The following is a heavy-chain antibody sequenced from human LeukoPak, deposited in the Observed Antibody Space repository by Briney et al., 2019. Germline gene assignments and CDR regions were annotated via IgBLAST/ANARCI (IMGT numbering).Heavy chain of an antibody. V-gene: IGHV3-64*01. CDR2: ISSNGGST. CDR3: ARESADTFKRLGALWSYYYYMDV. Sequence: GGSLRLSCAASGFTFSSYAMHWVRQAPGKGLEYVSAISSNGGSTYYANSVKGRFTISRDNSKNTLYLQMGSLRAEDMAVYYCARESADTFKRLGALWSYYYYMDVWGKGTKVTVSS. CDR1: GFTFSSYA. D-gene: IGHD3-16*01. J-gene: IGHJ6*03.